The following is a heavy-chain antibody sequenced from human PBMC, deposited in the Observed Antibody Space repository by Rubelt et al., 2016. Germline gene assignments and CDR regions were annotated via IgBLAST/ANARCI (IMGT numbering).Heavy chain of an antibody. V-gene: IGHV3-23*01. D-gene: IGHD2/OR15-2a*01. J-gene: IGHJ6*02. Sequence: MHWVRQAPGKGLEWVSALSGSGGSTYYADSVKGRFTISRDNSKNTAYLQMNSLKTEDTAVYYCTANKYTEGMDVWGQGTTVTVSS. CDR3: TANKYTEGMDV. CDR2: LSGSGGST.